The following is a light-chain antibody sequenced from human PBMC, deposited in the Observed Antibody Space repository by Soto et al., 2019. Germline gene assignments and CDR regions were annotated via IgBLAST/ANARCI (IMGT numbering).Light chain of an antibody. Sequence: QAVVTQPPSASGTPGQRVTISCSGSNSNIGSNTVNWYQQLPGTAPKLLIYYDNLRPSGVPDRISGSKSGTSASLAISGLQSDDEADYYCAAWDDSLNGRVFGTATKLTVL. V-gene: IGLV1-44*01. CDR2: YDN. CDR3: AAWDDSLNGRV. CDR1: NSNIGSNT. J-gene: IGLJ1*01.